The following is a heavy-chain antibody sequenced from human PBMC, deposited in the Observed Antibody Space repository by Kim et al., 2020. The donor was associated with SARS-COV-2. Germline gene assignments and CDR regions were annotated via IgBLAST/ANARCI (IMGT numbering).Heavy chain of an antibody. V-gene: IGHV4-34*01. CDR2: INHSGST. CDR3: ARGGIVLMVYASYYYYGM. CDR1: GGSFSGYY. Sequence: SETLSLTCAVYGGSFSGYYWSWIRQPPGKGLEWIGEINHSGSTNYNPSLKSRVTISVDTSKNQFSLKLSSVTAADTAVYYCARGGIVLMVYASYYYYGM. D-gene: IGHD2-8*01. J-gene: IGHJ6*01.